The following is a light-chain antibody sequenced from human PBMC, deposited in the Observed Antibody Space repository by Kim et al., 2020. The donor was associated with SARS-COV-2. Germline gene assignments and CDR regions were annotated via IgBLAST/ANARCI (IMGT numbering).Light chain of an antibody. V-gene: IGKV3-20*01. J-gene: IGKJ2*03. CDR3: QQYGSSPPQYS. Sequence: PGERATRACRASQSGRSSCIAWYQQKPGQAPRLLIYSASSRATGIPVRFSGSGSGTDFTLTISRLEPEDFAVYYCQQYGSSPPQYSFGQGTKLEI. CDR1: QSGRSSC. CDR2: SAS.